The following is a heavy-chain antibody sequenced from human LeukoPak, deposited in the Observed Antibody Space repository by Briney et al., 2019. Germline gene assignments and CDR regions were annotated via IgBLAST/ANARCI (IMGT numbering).Heavy chain of an antibody. V-gene: IGHV3-74*01. CDR2: VNSDGRST. CDR1: GFTFSSHW. Sequence: GGSLRLSCAASGFTFSSHWMHWVRQVPGKGLMWVSRVNSDGRSTSYADSAKGRFTISRDNAKNTLYLQMNSLRVEDTAVYYCARDRWVAADFYYYYAMDVWGQGTTVTVSS. J-gene: IGHJ6*02. D-gene: IGHD6-25*01. CDR3: ARDRWVAADFYYYYAMDV.